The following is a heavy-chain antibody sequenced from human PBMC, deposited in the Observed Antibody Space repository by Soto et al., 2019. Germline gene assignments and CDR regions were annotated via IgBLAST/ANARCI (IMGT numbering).Heavy chain of an antibody. CDR3: AKDAGSTVYFFAS. CDR1: GFTFRTYA. Sequence: QVQVVESGGGVVQPGRSLRLSCAASGFTFRTYAMHWVRQAPGKGLEWVAVISHDGSNTDYGDSVKGRFTISRDNSKSTLSLQMKSLRPEDPGVYYCAKDAGSTVYFFASWGQGTLVSVSS. V-gene: IGHV3-30*18. J-gene: IGHJ4*02. CDR2: ISHDGSNT.